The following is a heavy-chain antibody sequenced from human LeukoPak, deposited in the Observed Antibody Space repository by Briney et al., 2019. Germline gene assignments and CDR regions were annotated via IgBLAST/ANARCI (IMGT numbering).Heavy chain of an antibody. Sequence: GGSLKLSCAASGFTFSGSVMHWVRQASGRAREWVARIRSKANNYATAYAASVKGRFTVSRDESKNTAYLQVNSLKNEDTAVYYGTSPKADSSYYGVDVWGQGTTVTVSS. CDR3: TSPKADSSYYGVDV. CDR2: IRSKANNYAT. CDR1: GFTFSGSV. V-gene: IGHV3-73*01. D-gene: IGHD6-19*01. J-gene: IGHJ6*02.